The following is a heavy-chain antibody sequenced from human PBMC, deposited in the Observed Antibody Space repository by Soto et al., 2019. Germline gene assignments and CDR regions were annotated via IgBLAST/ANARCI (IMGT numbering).Heavy chain of an antibody. CDR1: GFSLSNYG. V-gene: IGHV3-33*01. Sequence: PGGSLRLSCVVSGFSLSNYGIHWIRQAPGKGLEWVAVIWDGGRNRRYADSVKGRFTVSIDNSKNTVYLQVGSLRVDDTAMYYCARDRELGRSSPYFDFWGQGTLVTVSS. CDR3: ARDRELGRSSPYFDF. J-gene: IGHJ4*02. D-gene: IGHD6-6*01. CDR2: IWDGGRNR.